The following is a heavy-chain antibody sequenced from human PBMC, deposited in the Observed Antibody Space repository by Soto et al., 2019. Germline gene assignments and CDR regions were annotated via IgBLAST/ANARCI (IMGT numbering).Heavy chain of an antibody. D-gene: IGHD2-15*01. Sequence: GESLKISCKASGYKFTTFWLNWVRQAPGKGLEWLGRIDPTDSFTNYSPPFEGHVTISVDRSISTAYLQWNSLQASDTAIYYCARPASGGSRDAFDVWGQGTTVTVSS. V-gene: IGHV5-10-1*01. CDR2: IDPTDSFT. J-gene: IGHJ3*01. CDR3: ARPASGGSRDAFDV. CDR1: GYKFTTFW.